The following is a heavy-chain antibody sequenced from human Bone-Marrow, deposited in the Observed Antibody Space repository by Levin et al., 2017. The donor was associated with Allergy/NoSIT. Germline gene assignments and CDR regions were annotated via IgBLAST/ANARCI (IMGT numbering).Heavy chain of an antibody. J-gene: IGHJ6*03. CDR3: ARGGGGNYPYYYYMDV. CDR2: ISHSGSY. CDR1: DGSLSDAY. Sequence: SQTLSLTCGVYDGSLSDAYWTWIRQSPGKGLEWIGEISHSGSYTYNPSLRSRLTMSVDTTQNQLSLRPSSVTAADTAVYYCARGGGGNYPYYYYMDVWGNGTTVIVSS. D-gene: IGHD3-16*01. V-gene: IGHV4-34*01.